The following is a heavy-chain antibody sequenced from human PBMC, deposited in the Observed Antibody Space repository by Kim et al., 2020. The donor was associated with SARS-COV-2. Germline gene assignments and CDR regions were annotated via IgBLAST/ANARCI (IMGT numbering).Heavy chain of an antibody. J-gene: IGHJ4*02. Sequence: GGSLRLSCAASGFTFSSYGMHWVRQAPGKGLEWVAVICYDGSNKYYADSVKGRFTISRDNSKNTLYLQMNSLSAEDTAGYYCARDSGIAVAGTRYYFDYCGQGTMVTVSS. V-gene: IGHV3-33*01. D-gene: IGHD6-19*01. CDR3: ARDSGIAVAGTRYYFDY. CDR2: ICYDGSNK. CDR1: GFTFSSYG.